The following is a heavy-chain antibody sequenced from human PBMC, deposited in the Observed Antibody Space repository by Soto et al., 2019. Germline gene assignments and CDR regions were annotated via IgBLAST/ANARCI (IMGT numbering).Heavy chain of an antibody. CDR1: GFTFSSYW. V-gene: IGHV3-7*01. CDR2: IKQDGSEK. D-gene: IGHD2-2*01. Sequence: GGSLRLSCAASGFTFSSYWMSWVRQAPGKGLEWVANIKQDGSEKYYVDSVKGRFTISRDNAKNSLYLQMNSLRAEDTAVYYCARDFRYSSSTSCYLHYYYGMDLWGQGTMVTVSS. J-gene: IGHJ6*01. CDR3: ARDFRYSSSTSCYLHYYYGMDL.